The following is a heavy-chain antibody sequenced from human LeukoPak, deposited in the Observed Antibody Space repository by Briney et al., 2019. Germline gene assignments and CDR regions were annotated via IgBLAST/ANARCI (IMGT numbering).Heavy chain of an antibody. CDR3: AKDEGDSSGYPDY. CDR1: GFTFDDYA. V-gene: IGHV3-43D*04. Sequence: PGGSLRLSCAGSGFTFDDYAMHWVRQAPGKGVEWVSLISWDGGSTYYADSVKGRFTISRDNSKNSLYLQMNSLRAEDTALYYCAKDEGDSSGYPDYWGQGTLVTVSS. J-gene: IGHJ4*02. D-gene: IGHD3-22*01. CDR2: ISWDGGST.